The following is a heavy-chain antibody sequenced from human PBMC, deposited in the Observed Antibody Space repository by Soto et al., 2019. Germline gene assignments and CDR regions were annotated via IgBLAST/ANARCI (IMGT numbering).Heavy chain of an antibody. D-gene: IGHD3-10*01. Sequence: QVQLQESGPGLVKPSQTLSLTCTVSGGSISSGGYYWSGIRQHPGKGLEWIGYIYYSGSTYYNPSLKSRGTISVDTSKNQFSLMLSSVTAADTAVYYCARAYGSGYMDVWGQGTTVTVSS. CDR3: ARAYGSGYMDV. J-gene: IGHJ6*02. CDR2: IYYSGST. V-gene: IGHV4-31*03. CDR1: GGSISSGGYY.